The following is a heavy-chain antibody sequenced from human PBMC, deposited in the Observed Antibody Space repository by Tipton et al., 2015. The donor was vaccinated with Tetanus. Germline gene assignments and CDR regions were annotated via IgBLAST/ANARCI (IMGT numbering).Heavy chain of an antibody. Sequence: TLSLTCTVSGGSVSSGAYCWSWIRQHPGKGLESIGCISSRGSTYYNPSLTSRVSISVDTSKNQFSLKLTSVTAADTAIYYCARGGASLTFQRPTGRWFDPWGHGTLVTVSS. D-gene: IGHD1-1*01. J-gene: IGHJ5*02. CDR2: ISSRGST. CDR1: GGSVSSGAYC. V-gene: IGHV4-31*03. CDR3: ARGGASLTFQRPTGRWFDP.